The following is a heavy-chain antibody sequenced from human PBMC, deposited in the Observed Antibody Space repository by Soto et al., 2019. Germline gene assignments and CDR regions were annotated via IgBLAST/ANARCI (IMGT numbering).Heavy chain of an antibody. J-gene: IGHJ5*02. CDR1: GGSIRNGDYY. V-gene: IGHV4-30-4*01. CDR3: ATYYHHSSGYSNWFDP. D-gene: IGHD3-22*01. Sequence: QVQLPESGLGLVKPSQTLSLTCTVSGGSIRNGDYYWSWIRQSPGKGLEYIAYMHYRVITYYNPSLKRRVIISVDTANNQFTLRLSSVTAADTAVYYCATYYHHSSGYSNWFDPWGQGTLVTVSS. CDR2: MHYRVIT.